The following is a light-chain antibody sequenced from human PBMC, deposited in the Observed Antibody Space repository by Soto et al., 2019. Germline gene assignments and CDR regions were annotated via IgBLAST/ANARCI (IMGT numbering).Light chain of an antibody. CDR1: SSDVGGYNS. CDR2: EVS. Sequence: QSVLTQPPSASGSPGQSVTISCTGTSSDVGGYNSVSWYQQHPGKAPKLMIYEVSKRPSGVPDRFSGSKSGNRASLTVSGLQAEDEADYYCGSYVGSNNYVFGTGTKLTVL. J-gene: IGLJ1*01. V-gene: IGLV2-8*01. CDR3: GSYVGSNNYV.